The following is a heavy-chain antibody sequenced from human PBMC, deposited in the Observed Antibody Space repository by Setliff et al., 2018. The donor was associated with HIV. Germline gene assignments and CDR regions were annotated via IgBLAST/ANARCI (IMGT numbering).Heavy chain of an antibody. CDR1: GFTFTSYA. J-gene: IGHJ4*02. CDR2: IKQDGSEK. V-gene: IGHV3-7*01. Sequence: PGGSLRLSCAASGFTFTSYAMNWVRQAPGKGLEWVANIKQDGSEKYYMDSVKGRFTISRDNARNSLYLQLNSLRVEDTAVYYCATQTGFYNSHWYDYWGQGTMVTVSS. CDR3: ATQTGFYNSHWYDY. D-gene: IGHD6-13*01.